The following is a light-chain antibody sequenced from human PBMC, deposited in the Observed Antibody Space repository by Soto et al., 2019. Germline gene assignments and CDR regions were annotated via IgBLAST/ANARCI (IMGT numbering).Light chain of an antibody. CDR2: GAS. J-gene: IGKJ4*01. CDR3: QQYDTSPLT. Sequence: EIVLTQSPGTLSLSPGERATLSCRASQSVSSSYLAWYQQKPGQAPRLLIYGASSRATGIPDRFSGRGSGTEFTLTISRLEPEDFAVYYCQQYDTSPLTFGGGTKVEIK. V-gene: IGKV3-20*01. CDR1: QSVSSSY.